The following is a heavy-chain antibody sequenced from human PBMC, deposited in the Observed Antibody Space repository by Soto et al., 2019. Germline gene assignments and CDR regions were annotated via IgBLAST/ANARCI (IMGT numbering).Heavy chain of an antibody. Sequence: SETLSLSCNVSGGSITTKYWSWIRQSPGKGLEWIGYMFFTGRTDYNPSLRGRVTISVDTSKNKFSLELTSVTAADTAVYYCAIYQAGTFFGLPTHPYYMDVWGKGTTVTVSS. D-gene: IGHD3-3*01. CDR1: GGSITTKY. J-gene: IGHJ6*03. V-gene: IGHV4-59*01. CDR2: MFFTGRT. CDR3: AIYQAGTFFGLPTHPYYMDV.